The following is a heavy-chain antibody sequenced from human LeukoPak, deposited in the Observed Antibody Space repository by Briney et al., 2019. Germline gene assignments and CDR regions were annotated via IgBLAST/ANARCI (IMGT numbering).Heavy chain of an antibody. J-gene: IGHJ5*02. CDR1: GFTFSSYA. CDR3: ARDSYCSSTSCYQNENWFDP. CDR2: ISYDGSNK. Sequence: GGSLRLSCAASGFTFSSYAMHWVRQAPGKGLEWVAVISYDGSNKYYADSVKGRFTISRDNSKNTLYLQMNSLRAEDTAVYYCARDSYCSSTSCYQNENWFDPWGQGTLVTVSS. D-gene: IGHD2-2*01. V-gene: IGHV3-30-3*01.